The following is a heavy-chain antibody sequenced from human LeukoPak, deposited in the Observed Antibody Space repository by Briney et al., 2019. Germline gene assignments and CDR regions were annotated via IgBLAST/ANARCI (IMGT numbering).Heavy chain of an antibody. CDR2: IYYSGST. J-gene: IGHJ4*02. V-gene: IGHV4-59*12. CDR3: AREFPTYYYDSSGYSVYFDY. Sequence: SETLSLTCTVSGGSISSYYWSWIRQPPGKGLEWIGYIYYSGSTNYNPSLKSRVTISVDTSKNQFSLKLSSVTAADTAVYYCAREFPTYYYDSSGYSVYFDYWGQGTLVTVSS. D-gene: IGHD3-22*01. CDR1: GGSISSYY.